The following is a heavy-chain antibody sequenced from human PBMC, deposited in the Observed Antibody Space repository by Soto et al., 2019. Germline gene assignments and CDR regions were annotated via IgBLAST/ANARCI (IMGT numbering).Heavy chain of an antibody. V-gene: IGHV4-4*07. CDR1: GGSISSYY. D-gene: IGHD1-26*01. CDR3: ARDRVEGGRYFEH. Sequence: SETLSLTCNVSGGSISSYYWSWIRQPAGKGLEWIGRIYSSGSTNYNPSLKSRVTMSVDTSKNQFSLKLTSVTAADTAVYYCARDRVEGGRYFEHWGQGTLVTVSS. J-gene: IGHJ4*02. CDR2: IYSSGST.